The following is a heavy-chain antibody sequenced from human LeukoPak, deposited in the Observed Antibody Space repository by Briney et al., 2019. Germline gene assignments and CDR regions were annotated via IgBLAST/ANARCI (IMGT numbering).Heavy chain of an antibody. V-gene: IGHV4-59*01. CDR1: GGSISSYY. Sequence: SETLSLTCSVSGGSISSYYWNWIRQPPGRGLEWIGYFYYSGSTNYNPSLKSRVTISVDTSKNQFSLKLSSVTAADTAVYYCARDYYDSSGFSYFDSWGRGTLVTVSS. CDR2: FYYSGST. CDR3: ARDYYDSSGFSYFDS. D-gene: IGHD3-22*01. J-gene: IGHJ4*02.